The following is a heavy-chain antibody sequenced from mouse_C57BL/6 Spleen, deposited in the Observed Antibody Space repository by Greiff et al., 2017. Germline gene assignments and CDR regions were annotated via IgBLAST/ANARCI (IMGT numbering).Heavy chain of an antibody. Sequence: VQLQQPGAELVMPGASVKLSCKASGYTFTRYWMHWVKQRPGQGLEWIGEIDPSDSYTNYNQKFKGKSTLTVDKSSRTAYMQLSSLTSEDSAVYYCAGGSKYGFFAYWGQGTLVTVSA. CDR2: IDPSDSYT. CDR3: AGGSKYGFFAY. J-gene: IGHJ3*01. V-gene: IGHV1-69*01. D-gene: IGHD1-1*01. CDR1: GYTFTRYW.